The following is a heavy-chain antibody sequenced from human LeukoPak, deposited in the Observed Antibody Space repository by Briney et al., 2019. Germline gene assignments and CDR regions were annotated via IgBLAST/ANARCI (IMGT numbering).Heavy chain of an antibody. CDR3: AGPQLREWWYFDL. D-gene: IGHD3-3*01. CDR1: GGSFSGYY. V-gene: IGHV4-34*01. Sequence: SETLSLTCAVYGGSFSGYYWSWIRQPPGKGLEWIGEINHSGSTNYNPSLKSRVTISVDTSKNQFSLKLSSVTAADTAVYYCAGPQLREWWYFDLWGRGTLVTVSS. J-gene: IGHJ2*01. CDR2: INHSGST.